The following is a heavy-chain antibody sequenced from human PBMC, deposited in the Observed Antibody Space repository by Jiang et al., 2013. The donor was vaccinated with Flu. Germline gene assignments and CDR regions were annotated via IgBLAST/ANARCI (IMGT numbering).Heavy chain of an antibody. Sequence: KPTQTLTLTCTFSGFSLSTSGMCVSWIRQPPGKALEWLARIDWDDDKYYSTSLKTRLTISKDTSKNQVVLTMTNMDPVDTATYYCARINMRARSAALHYYDSSGYPFHFDYWGQGTLVTVSS. J-gene: IGHJ4*02. CDR3: ARINMRARSAALHYYDSSGYPFHFDY. CDR1: GFSLSTSGMC. CDR2: IDWDDDK. D-gene: IGHD3-22*01. V-gene: IGHV2-70*11.